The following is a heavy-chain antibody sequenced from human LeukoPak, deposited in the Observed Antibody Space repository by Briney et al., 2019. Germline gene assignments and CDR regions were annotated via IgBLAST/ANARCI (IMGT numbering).Heavy chain of an antibody. V-gene: IGHV4-34*01. D-gene: IGHD6-13*01. CDR1: RGAPRVCF. Sequence: PSETLSLTCAGNRGAPRVCFWIWIGQPPGKGLEWIGEINQSGSTNYNPSLKSRVTISLDTSKNHFSLNLSSVTAACTAVYFCARDSSSCDNFDYWGQGTLITVSS. J-gene: IGHJ4*02. CDR2: INQSGST. CDR3: ARDSSSCDNFDY.